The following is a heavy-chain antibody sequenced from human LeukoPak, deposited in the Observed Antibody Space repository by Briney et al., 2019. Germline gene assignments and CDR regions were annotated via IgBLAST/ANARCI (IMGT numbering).Heavy chain of an antibody. V-gene: IGHV1-69*05. J-gene: IGHJ5*02. CDR1: GCSGGTFSSYA. Sequence: ASVKVSCKASGCSGGTFSSYAISWVRQAPGQGLEWMGGIIPIFGTANYAEKFQGRVTITTDESTSTAYMELSSLRSEDTAVYYCARVRGCSSTSCYTNWFDPWGQGTLVTVSS. CDR2: IIPIFGTA. D-gene: IGHD2-2*02. CDR3: ARVRGCSSTSCYTNWFDP.